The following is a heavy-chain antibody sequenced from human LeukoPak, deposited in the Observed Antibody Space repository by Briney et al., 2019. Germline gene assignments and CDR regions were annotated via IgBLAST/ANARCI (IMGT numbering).Heavy chain of an antibody. V-gene: IGHV4-38-2*01. CDR2: IYHSGST. D-gene: IGHD6-13*01. Sequence: KPSETLSLTCAVSGYSISSGYYWGWIRQPPGKGLEWIGSIYHSGSTYYKSSLKSRVTISVDTSENQFSLKLSSVTGADTAVYYCARHYFRAAAGTYYFDYWGQGTLVTVSS. J-gene: IGHJ4*02. CDR3: ARHYFRAAAGTYYFDY. CDR1: GYSISSGYY.